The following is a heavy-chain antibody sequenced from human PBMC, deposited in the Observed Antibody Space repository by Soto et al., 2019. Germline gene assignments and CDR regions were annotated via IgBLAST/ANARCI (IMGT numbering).Heavy chain of an antibody. J-gene: IGHJ3*02. D-gene: IGHD3-16*01. CDR3: AGVDYDYVWGSFPLLTDI. CDR1: GYTFTSYG. Sequence: ASVKVSCKASGYTFTSYGISWVRQATGQGLEWMGWISAYNGNTNYAQKIQGRVTMTTDTSTSTAYMEQRSLRSDDTAVYYCAGVDYDYVWGSFPLLTDIWGQGTMVTVSS. CDR2: ISAYNGNT. V-gene: IGHV1-18*01.